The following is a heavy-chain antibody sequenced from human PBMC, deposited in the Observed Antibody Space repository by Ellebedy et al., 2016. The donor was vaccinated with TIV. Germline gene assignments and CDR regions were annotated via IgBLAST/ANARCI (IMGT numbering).Heavy chain of an antibody. CDR3: AKSRGYGLRDPFDY. V-gene: IGHV3-9*01. Sequence: SLKISCAASGFTFDDYAMHWVRQPPGKGLERVAGINWNSGTKFHADSVNGRFTISSDNAKKSLYLQMNSLRAEYTALYYCAKSRGYGLRDPFDYWGLGSLVTVSS. D-gene: IGHD3-10*01. CDR1: GFTFDDYA. CDR2: INWNSGTK. J-gene: IGHJ4*02.